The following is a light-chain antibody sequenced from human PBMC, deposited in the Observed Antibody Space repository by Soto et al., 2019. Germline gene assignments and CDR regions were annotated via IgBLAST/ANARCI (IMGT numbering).Light chain of an antibody. J-gene: IGLJ1*01. V-gene: IGLV2-8*01. CDR3: KSYAGSNTYA. CDR1: KNDIGVYDF. CDR2: EVV. Sequence: QSALTHPPSASGSPGQSVTISCTGTKNDIGVYDFVSWYQHHPGKAPRLIIYEVVQRPSGVPDRFSGSKSGNTASLTVSGLQAADEADYFCKSYAGSNTYAFGSGTKVTVL.